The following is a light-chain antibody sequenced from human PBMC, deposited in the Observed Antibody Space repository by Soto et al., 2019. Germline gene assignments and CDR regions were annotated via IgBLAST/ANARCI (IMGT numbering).Light chain of an antibody. CDR2: EVS. V-gene: IGLV2-8*01. CDR3: SSYAGSNKRVV. CDR1: SSDVGGYNS. J-gene: IGLJ2*01. Sequence: QSVLTQPPSASGSPGQSVTISCTGTSSDVGGYNSVSWCQQYPGKAPKLMIYEVSKRPSGVPDRFSGSKSGNTASLTVSGLQAEDEADYYCSSYAGSNKRVVFGGGTKLTVL.